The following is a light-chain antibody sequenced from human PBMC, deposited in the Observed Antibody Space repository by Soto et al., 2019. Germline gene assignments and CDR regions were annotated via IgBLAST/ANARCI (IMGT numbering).Light chain of an antibody. Sequence: QSALTQPASVSGSPGQSIAISCTETSSDVGGNDQVSWYQQHPGKAPKLMIYAVSIRPSGVSNRFSGSKSGNTASLTIAGLQAEDEAYYYCSSYTGSGTFFGGGTKLTVL. CDR1: SSDVGGNDQ. CDR2: AVS. CDR3: SSYTGSGTF. J-gene: IGLJ2*01. V-gene: IGLV2-14*01.